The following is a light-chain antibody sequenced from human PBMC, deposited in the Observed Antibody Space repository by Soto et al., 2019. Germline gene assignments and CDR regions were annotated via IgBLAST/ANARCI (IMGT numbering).Light chain of an antibody. CDR2: DNH. Sequence: QSVLTQPPSVSAAPGQKVTISCSGSSSNIGNNYVSWYQQLPGTAPKLLIYDNHKRPSGIPDRFSGSKSGTSATLGTTGLQTGDEADYYCGTWDSSLSAVFGTGTKVTVL. CDR3: GTWDSSLSAV. J-gene: IGLJ1*01. V-gene: IGLV1-51*01. CDR1: SSNIGNNY.